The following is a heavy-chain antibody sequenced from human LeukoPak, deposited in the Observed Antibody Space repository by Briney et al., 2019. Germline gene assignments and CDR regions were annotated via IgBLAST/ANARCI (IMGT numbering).Heavy chain of an antibody. CDR2: VSSSSSYI. Sequence: HGGSLRLSCAASGFTFSSYSMNWVRQAPGKGLEWVSSVSSSSSYIYYADSVKGRFTISRDNAKNSLYLQMNSLRAEDTAVYYCARVGAAAGTGFDYWGQGTLVTVSS. V-gene: IGHV3-21*01. J-gene: IGHJ4*02. CDR1: GFTFSSYS. CDR3: ARVGAAAGTGFDY. D-gene: IGHD6-13*01.